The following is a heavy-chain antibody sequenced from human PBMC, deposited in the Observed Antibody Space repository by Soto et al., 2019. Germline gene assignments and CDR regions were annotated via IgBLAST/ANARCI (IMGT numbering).Heavy chain of an antibody. CDR1: GFTFSSYG. CDR2: IWYDGSNK. J-gene: IGHJ4*02. D-gene: IGHD6-13*01. Sequence: QVQLVESGGGVVQPGRSLRLSCAASGFTFSSYGMHWVRQAPGKGLEWVAVIWYDGSNKYYADSVKGRFTISRDNSKNTLYLQMNSLRAEDTAVYYCASSYSSTTVGYFDYWGQGTLVTVSS. V-gene: IGHV3-33*01. CDR3: ASSYSSTTVGYFDY.